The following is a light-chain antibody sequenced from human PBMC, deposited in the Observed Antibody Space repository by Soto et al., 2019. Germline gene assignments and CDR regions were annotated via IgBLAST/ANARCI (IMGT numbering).Light chain of an antibody. CDR2: DVS. Sequence: QSVLTHPPSASWSPGHSVTISCTGTSSDVGGYNFVSWYQHHPGKAPKLMIFDVSERPSGVPDRFSGSKSGNTASLTVSGLQAEDEADHYCSSYAGSNYYVFGTGTKVTVL. V-gene: IGLV2-8*01. CDR1: SSDVGGYNF. CDR3: SSYAGSNYYV. J-gene: IGLJ1*01.